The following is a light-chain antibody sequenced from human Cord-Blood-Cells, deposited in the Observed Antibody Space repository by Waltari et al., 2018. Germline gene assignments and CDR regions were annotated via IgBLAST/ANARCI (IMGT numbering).Light chain of an antibody. J-gene: IGKJ3*01. V-gene: IGKV1-39*01. CDR1: QSISSY. CDR3: QQSYSTPV. CDR2: AAS. Sequence: DIQMTQSPSSLSASVGDRVTITCRASQSISSYLNWYQQKPGKAPKILIYAASRLQSGVPSRVSGRGSGTDFTLTISSLQPEDFATYYCQQSYSTPVFGPGTKVDIK.